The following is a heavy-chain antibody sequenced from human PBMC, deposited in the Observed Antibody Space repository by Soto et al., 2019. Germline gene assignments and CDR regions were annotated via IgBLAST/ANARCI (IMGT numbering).Heavy chain of an antibody. CDR1: GFTFSSRG. V-gene: IGHV3-33*01. CDR2: IWSHGSGQ. Sequence: QVQLVESGGGVVQPGRSLRLSCEASGFTFSSRGMHWVRQAHGKGLEWVAFIWSHGSGQYYADSVRGRFTISRVNSRNILYLQMNSLRADDTAVYYCATDLGMPSGGRWYSTFFEDWGQGTLVTVSP. D-gene: IGHD2-15*01. J-gene: IGHJ4*02. CDR3: ATDLGMPSGGRWYSTFFED.